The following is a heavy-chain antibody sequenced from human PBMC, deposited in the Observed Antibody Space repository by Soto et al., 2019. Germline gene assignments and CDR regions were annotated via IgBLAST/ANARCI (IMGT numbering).Heavy chain of an antibody. J-gene: IGHJ4*02. CDR1: GFPFSTYA. D-gene: IGHD4-17*01. V-gene: IGHV3-23*01. Sequence: GGSLRLSCAASGFPFSTYAMSWVRQAPGKGLEWVSTIVSSGAGTYYPDSMKGRFTISRDNSKNTLYLQMNSLRAEDTAVYYCAKGFVYCDYGLDPVPEYYAYPGQGTPVTGSS. CDR2: IVSSGAGT. CDR3: AKGFVYCDYGLDPVPEYYAY.